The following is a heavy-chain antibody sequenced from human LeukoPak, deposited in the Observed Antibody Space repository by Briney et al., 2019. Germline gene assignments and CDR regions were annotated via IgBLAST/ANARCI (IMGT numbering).Heavy chain of an antibody. CDR1: GGTFSSYT. J-gene: IGHJ6*02. CDR3: ARSQNYDYRFLDYYYYGMDV. CDR2: IIPILGIA. V-gene: IGHV1-69*02. D-gene: IGHD3-16*01. Sequence: SVKVSCKASGGTFSSYTISWVRQAPGQGLGWMGRIIPILGIANYAQKFQGRVTITADKSTSTAYMELSSLRSEDTAVYYCARSQNYDYRFLDYYYYGMDVWGQGTTVTVSS.